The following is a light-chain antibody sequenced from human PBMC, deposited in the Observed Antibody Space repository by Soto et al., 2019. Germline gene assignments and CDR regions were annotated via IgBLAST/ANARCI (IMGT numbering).Light chain of an antibody. CDR2: SDN. J-gene: IGLJ3*02. V-gene: IGLV1-44*01. Sequence: QAVVTQPPSASGTPGQRVTISCSGSSSNIGSNTVNWYQQLPGTAPKLLIYSDNQRPSGVPDRFSGSKSGTSASLAISGLQSEFEAHYYCAAWDASLNGWVFGGGTKLTVL. CDR1: SSNIGSNT. CDR3: AAWDASLNGWV.